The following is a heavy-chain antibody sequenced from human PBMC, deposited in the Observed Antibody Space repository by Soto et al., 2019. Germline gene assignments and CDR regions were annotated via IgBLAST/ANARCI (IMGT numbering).Heavy chain of an antibody. V-gene: IGHV1-69*13. CDR3: AREGHSSGYVVH. CDR1: GGTFSSYA. J-gene: IGHJ4*02. CDR2: IIPIFGTA. Sequence: SVKVSCKASGGTFSSYAISWVLQAPGQRLEWMGGIIPIFGTANYAQKFQGRVTITADESTSTAYMELSSLRSEDTAVYYCAREGHSSGYVVHWGQGXLVTVYS. D-gene: IGHD3-22*01.